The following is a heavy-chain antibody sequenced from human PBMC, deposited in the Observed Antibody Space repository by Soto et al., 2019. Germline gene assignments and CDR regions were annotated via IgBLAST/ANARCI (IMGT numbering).Heavy chain of an antibody. CDR2: IWYDGSNK. J-gene: IGHJ3*02. Sequence: QPGGSLRLSCAASRFTFSYYGMHWVRQAPDKGLEWVAVIWYDGSNKYYADSVKGRFTISRDNSKNTLYLQMNSLRAEDTAVYYCARDHDGGYSGYANCALDIWGQGTMVTVSS. D-gene: IGHD5-12*01. CDR3: ARDHDGGYSGYANCALDI. CDR1: RFTFSYYG. V-gene: IGHV3-33*01.